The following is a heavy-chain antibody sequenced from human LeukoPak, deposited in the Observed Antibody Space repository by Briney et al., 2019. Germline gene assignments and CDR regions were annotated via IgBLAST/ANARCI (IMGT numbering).Heavy chain of an antibody. J-gene: IGHJ4*02. Sequence: GRSLRLSCAASGFTFSSYAMHWVRQAPGKGLEWVAVISYDGSNKYYADSVKGRFTISRDNSKNTLYLQMNSLRAEDTAVYYCARDRVYYDSSGYWDYWGQGTLVTVSS. CDR1: GFTFSSYA. D-gene: IGHD3-22*01. CDR2: ISYDGSNK. CDR3: ARDRVYYDSSGYWDY. V-gene: IGHV3-30-3*01.